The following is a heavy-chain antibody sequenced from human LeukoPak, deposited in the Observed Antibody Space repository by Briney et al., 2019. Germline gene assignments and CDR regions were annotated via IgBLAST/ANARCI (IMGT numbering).Heavy chain of an antibody. V-gene: IGHV4-59*01. Sequence: SETLSLTCTVSGGSISSYYWSWIRQPPGKGLEWIGYIYYSGSTNYNPSLKSRVTISVDTSKNQFSLKLSSVTAADTAVYYCARVGTIYPPSYYLDYWGQGTLVTVSS. D-gene: IGHD4/OR15-4a*01. CDR1: GGSISSYY. CDR3: ARVGTIYPPSYYLDY. J-gene: IGHJ4*02. CDR2: IYYSGST.